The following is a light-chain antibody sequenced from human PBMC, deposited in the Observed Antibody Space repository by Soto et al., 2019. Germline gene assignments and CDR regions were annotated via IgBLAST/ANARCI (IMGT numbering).Light chain of an antibody. J-gene: IGKJ4*01. CDR1: QDINSY. CDR2: AAS. CDR3: QQVNVYPST. V-gene: IGKV1-8*01. Sequence: IRMTQSPSSVSKSKRERVIITCRPSQDINSYLIWYQQKPGKAPKALTYAASTLQSGVPSRFSGSGSGTDFTLTISSLQPEDFATYYCQQVNVYPSTFGGGTKV.